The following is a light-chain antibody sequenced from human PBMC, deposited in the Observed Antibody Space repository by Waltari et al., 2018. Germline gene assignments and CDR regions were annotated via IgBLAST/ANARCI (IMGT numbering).Light chain of an antibody. CDR2: VNSDGSH. V-gene: IGLV4-69*01. CDR3: QTGGHGTWV. Sequence: QLVLTQSPSASASLGASVKLTCTLSSGHSSNVIAWLQQQPENGPRYLMKVNSDGSHSKGDEIPYRFSGSSSGTERYITISSLQSEDEADYYCQTGGHGTWVFGGGTKLTVL. J-gene: IGLJ3*02. CDR1: SGHSSNV.